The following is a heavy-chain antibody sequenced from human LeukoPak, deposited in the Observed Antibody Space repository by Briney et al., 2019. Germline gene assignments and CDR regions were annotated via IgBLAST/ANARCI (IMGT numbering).Heavy chain of an antibody. CDR3: ARGRPGRDIVVVVAATYYFDY. Sequence: GGSLRLSCAASGFTFSSYGMHWVRQAPGKGLEWVAFIRYDGSNKYYADSVKGRFTISRDNSKNTLYLQMNSLRAEDTAVYYCARGRPGRDIVVVVAATYYFDYWGQGTLVTVSS. CDR1: GFTFSSYG. CDR2: IRYDGSNK. D-gene: IGHD2-15*01. V-gene: IGHV3-30*02. J-gene: IGHJ4*02.